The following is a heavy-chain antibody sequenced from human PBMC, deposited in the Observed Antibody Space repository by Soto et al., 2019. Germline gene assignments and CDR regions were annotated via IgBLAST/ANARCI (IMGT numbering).Heavy chain of an antibody. Sequence: QLQLQQSGPGLVKPSETLSLTCTVSGGSISSRNYYWGWIRQPPGKGLEWIGRISYGGSPYSNPPLKSRVTISVDTAMDQCSLKVRSVTAADTAVYYCARHVVTMRIRYYSYAMDVWGQGTTVTVSS. CDR3: ARHVVTMRIRYYSYAMDV. J-gene: IGHJ6*02. CDR2: ISYGGSP. D-gene: IGHD2-21*02. CDR1: GGSISSRNYY. V-gene: IGHV4-39*01.